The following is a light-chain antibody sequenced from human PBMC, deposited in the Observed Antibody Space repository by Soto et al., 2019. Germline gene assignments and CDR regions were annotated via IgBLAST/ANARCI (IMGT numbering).Light chain of an antibody. CDR3: GTWDSSMSADNYV. CDR2: ENN. J-gene: IGLJ1*01. Sequence: QSVLTQPPSVSAAPGQKVTISCSGSSSNIGNNYVSWYQQLPGTAPKLLIYENNKRPSGIPDRFSGSKSGTSATLGITGIQTGDEDDYYCGTWDSSMSADNYVFGTGTKVTVL. V-gene: IGLV1-51*02. CDR1: SSNIGNNY.